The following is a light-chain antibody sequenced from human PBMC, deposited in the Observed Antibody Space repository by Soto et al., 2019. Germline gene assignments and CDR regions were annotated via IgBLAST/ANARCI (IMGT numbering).Light chain of an antibody. CDR3: AAWDDSLSGPHVV. V-gene: IGLV1-47*01. CDR1: SSNIGSNY. CDR2: RNN. J-gene: IGLJ2*01. Sequence: QSVLTQQPSASGTPGQRVTISCSGSSSNIGSNYVYWYQQLPGTAPKLLIYRNNQRPSGVPDRFSGSKSGTSASLAISGLRSEDEADYYCAAWDDSLSGPHVVFGGGTKLTVL.